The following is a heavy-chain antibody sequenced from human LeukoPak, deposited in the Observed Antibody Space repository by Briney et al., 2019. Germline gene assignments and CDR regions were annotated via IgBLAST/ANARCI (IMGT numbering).Heavy chain of an antibody. CDR1: GFTFSSYS. Sequence: GGSLRLSCAASGFTFSSYSMNWVRQAPGKGLEWVSYISSSSSTIYYADSVKGRFTISRDNAKNSLYLQMNSLRAEDTAVYYCARDPNYCGSGTGSAAYYYYGMDVWGQGTTVTVSS. CDR2: ISSSSSTI. J-gene: IGHJ6*02. CDR3: ARDPNYCGSGTGSAAYYYYGMDV. V-gene: IGHV3-48*04. D-gene: IGHD3-10*01.